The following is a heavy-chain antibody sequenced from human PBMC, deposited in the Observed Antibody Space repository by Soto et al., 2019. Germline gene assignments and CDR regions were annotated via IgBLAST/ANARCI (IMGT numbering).Heavy chain of an antibody. D-gene: IGHD6-13*01. V-gene: IGHV3-30-3*01. J-gene: IGHJ3*02. CDR1: GFTFSSYA. Sequence: QVQLVESGGGVVQPGRSLRLSCAASGFTFSSYAMHWVRQAPGKGLEWVAVISYDGSNKYYADSVKGRFTISRDNSKNTLYLQMNSLRAEDTAVYYCARDSEQQPSSAFDIWGQGTMVTVSS. CDR3: ARDSEQQPSSAFDI. CDR2: ISYDGSNK.